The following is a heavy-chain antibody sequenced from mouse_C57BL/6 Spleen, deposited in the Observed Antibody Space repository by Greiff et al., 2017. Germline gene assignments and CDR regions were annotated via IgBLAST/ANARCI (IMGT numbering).Heavy chain of an antibody. V-gene: IGHV7-3*01. D-gene: IGHD2-1*01. CDR3: ASLSGNYVWYVNV. J-gene: IGHJ1*03. CDR1: GFPFTDFY. CDR2: IRNKANGYTT. Sequence: EVKLVESGGGLVQPGGSLSLSCAASGFPFTDFYMSWVRQPPGKALEWLGFIRNKANGYTTESSASVKGRFTISRDNSQSIIYLQMNALRAEDSTTYYCASLSGNYVWYVNVWNTGTTVTVSS.